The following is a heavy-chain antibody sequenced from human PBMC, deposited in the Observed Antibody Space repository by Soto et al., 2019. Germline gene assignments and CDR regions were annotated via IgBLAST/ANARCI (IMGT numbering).Heavy chain of an antibody. CDR1: GGSISSSGYY. D-gene: IGHD3-22*01. CDR3: ARSTFWYYHETGGYYGLDN. Sequence: SETLSLTCTVSGGSISSSGYYWGWIRQPPGKGLEWIGSISFKGTTYYNPSLQSRVTISVDMSKNQFSLNLNSVTAADTAVFYCARSTFWYYHETGGYYGLDNWGQGTLVTVSS. J-gene: IGHJ4*02. V-gene: IGHV4-39*01. CDR2: ISFKGTT.